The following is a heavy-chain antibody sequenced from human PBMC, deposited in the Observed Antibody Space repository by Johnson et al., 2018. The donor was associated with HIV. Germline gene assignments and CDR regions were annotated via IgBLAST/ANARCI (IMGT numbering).Heavy chain of an antibody. Sequence: VQLVESGGGVVRPGGSLRLSCAASGFTVSSNYMSWVRQAPGKGLEWVSVIYSGGKTYYADSVKGRFTISRDNSKNTLYLQVGSLRAEDMAVYYCARESTATRGDAFDIWGQGTMVTVSS. J-gene: IGHJ3*02. CDR3: ARESTATRGDAFDI. CDR2: IYSGGKT. D-gene: IGHD4-17*01. V-gene: IGHV3-66*01. CDR1: GFTVSSNY.